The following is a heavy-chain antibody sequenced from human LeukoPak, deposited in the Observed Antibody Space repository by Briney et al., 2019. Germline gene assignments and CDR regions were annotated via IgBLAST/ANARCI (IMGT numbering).Heavy chain of an antibody. CDR2: INHSGST. CDR3: ARRRYNYGFDS. Sequence: SETLSLTCTVSGGSISSYYWSWIRQPPGKGLEWIGEINHSGSTNYNPSLKSRVTMSVDKSKNQFSLKLSSVTAADTAVFYCARRRYNYGFDSWGQGTLVTVSS. J-gene: IGHJ4*02. V-gene: IGHV4-34*01. D-gene: IGHD5-18*01. CDR1: GGSISSYY.